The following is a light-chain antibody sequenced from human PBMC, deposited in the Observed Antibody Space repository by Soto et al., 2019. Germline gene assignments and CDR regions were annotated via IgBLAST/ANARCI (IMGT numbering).Light chain of an antibody. CDR1: QSVPKNY. Sequence: IGLTQSPDTLSLSPGERAILSCRARQSVPKNYLAWYQQKTGQAPRLLIHDGSSRATGIPDRFSGSGCGTHFTLTIRSREPEDIAVYYCQQGSTSPLTFDGGTNVHI. CDR2: DGS. V-gene: IGKV3-20*01. CDR3: QQGSTSPLT. J-gene: IGKJ4*01.